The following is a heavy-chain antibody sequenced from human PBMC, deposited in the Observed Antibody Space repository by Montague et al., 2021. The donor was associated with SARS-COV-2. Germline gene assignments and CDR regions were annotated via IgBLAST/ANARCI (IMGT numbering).Heavy chain of an antibody. CDR2: ISYDGSNK. CDR3: AKVSHFGSGTYYFDY. CDR1: GFTFSSYA. V-gene: IGHV3-30-3*01. D-gene: IGHD3-10*01. Sequence: SLRLSCAASGFTFSSYAMHWVRQAPGKGLEWVAVISYDGSNKYYADSVKGRFTISRDNSKNTLYLQMNSLRAEDTAVYYCAKVSHFGSGTYYFDYWGQGTLVTVSS. J-gene: IGHJ4*02.